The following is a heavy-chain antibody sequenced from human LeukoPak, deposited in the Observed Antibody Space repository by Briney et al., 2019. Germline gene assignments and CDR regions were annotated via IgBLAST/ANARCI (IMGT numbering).Heavy chain of an antibody. D-gene: IGHD3-10*01. Sequence: ASVKVSCKASGYTFTGYYMHWVRQAPGQGLEWMGWINPNSGGTNYAQKFQGRVTMTRDTSISTAYMELSRLRSDDTAAYYCAREIYYYGSGSYYNIYYYGMDVWGQGTTVTVSS. V-gene: IGHV1-2*02. CDR3: AREIYYYGSGSYYNIYYYGMDV. CDR1: GYTFTGYY. J-gene: IGHJ6*02. CDR2: INPNSGGT.